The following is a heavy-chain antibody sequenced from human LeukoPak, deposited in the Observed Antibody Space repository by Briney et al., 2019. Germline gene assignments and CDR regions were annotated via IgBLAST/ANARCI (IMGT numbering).Heavy chain of an antibody. CDR2: INPNSGGT. CDR3: ARGSSYGYYDYYYYMDV. J-gene: IGHJ6*03. CDR1: GYTFTGYY. D-gene: IGHD5-18*01. V-gene: IGHV1-2*02. Sequence: ASVKVSCKASGYTFTGYYMHWVRQAPGQGLEWMGWINPNSGGTNYAQKFQGRVTMTRDTSISTAYMELSRLRSDDTAVYYCARGSSYGYYDYYYYMDVWGKGTTVTVSS.